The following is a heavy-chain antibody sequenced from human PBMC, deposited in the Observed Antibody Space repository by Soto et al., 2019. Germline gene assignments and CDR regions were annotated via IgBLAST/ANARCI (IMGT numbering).Heavy chain of an antibody. V-gene: IGHV3-33*01. Sequence: QVQLVESGGGVVQPGRSLRLSCAASGFTFSGYGMHWVRQAPGKGLEWVAVTRHDGSNTYYADSVRGRFTISRDNSNKMLYLQMNSLRAEDTAVYYCARDGVGTTTDCGYFAYWGQGTLVTVSS. D-gene: IGHD1-26*01. J-gene: IGHJ4*02. CDR1: GFTFSGYG. CDR2: TRHDGSNT. CDR3: ARDGVGTTTDCGYFAY.